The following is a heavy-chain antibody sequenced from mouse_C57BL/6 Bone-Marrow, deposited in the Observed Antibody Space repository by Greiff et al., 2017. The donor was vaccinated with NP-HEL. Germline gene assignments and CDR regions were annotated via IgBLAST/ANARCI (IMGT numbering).Heavy chain of an antibody. CDR1: GYSITSGYY. CDR3: AREDYYGSSHWYFDV. D-gene: IGHD1-1*01. V-gene: IGHV3-6*01. J-gene: IGHJ1*03. CDR2: IRYDGSN. Sequence: DVKLQESGPGLVKPSQSLSLTCSVTGYSITSGYYWNWIRQFPGNKLEWMGYIRYDGSNNYNPSLKNRISITRDTSKNQSFLKLNSVTTEDTATDYCAREDYYGSSHWYFDVWGTGTTVTVSS.